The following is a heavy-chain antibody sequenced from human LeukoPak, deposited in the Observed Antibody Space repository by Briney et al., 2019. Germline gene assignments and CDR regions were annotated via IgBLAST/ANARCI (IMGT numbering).Heavy chain of an antibody. Sequence: SETLSLTCNVSGGSISGSRRYWSWVRQPPGGGLEWIGSIRYIGTTYYNPSLQSRLTISVDNSQNQFSLKLKSATAADSSMYYCTRQLSWASDTGDSWGQGTLVTVSS. CDR2: IRYIGTT. J-gene: IGHJ5*01. CDR1: GGSISGSRRY. V-gene: IGHV4-39*01. CDR3: TRQLSWASDTGDS. D-gene: IGHD6-13*01.